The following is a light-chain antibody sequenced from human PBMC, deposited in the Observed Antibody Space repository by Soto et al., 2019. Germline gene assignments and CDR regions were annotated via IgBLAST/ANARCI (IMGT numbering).Light chain of an antibody. Sequence: DIQMTQSPSSVSASVGDRVTITCRASQGISSWLAWYQQQPGKAPRLLIYSASSLQTGVPSRFSGDGSGTDFTLTIDSLQPEDFATYYCLQDYTYPRTFGGGTRVEIK. J-gene: IGKJ4*01. CDR1: QGISSW. CDR2: SAS. CDR3: LQDYTYPRT. V-gene: IGKV1-12*01.